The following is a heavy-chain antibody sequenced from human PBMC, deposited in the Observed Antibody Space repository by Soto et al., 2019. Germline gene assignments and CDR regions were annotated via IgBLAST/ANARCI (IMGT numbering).Heavy chain of an antibody. V-gene: IGHV3-23*01. CDR3: AKDGYDILTGFTPRDAFDI. CDR2: ISGSGGTT. CDR1: GFTFSSYA. D-gene: IGHD3-9*01. Sequence: GSLRLSCGASGFTFSSYAMSWVRQAPGKGLEWVSAISGSGGTTYYTDSVKGRFTISRDNPKNTLYLQMNSLRAEDTAVYYCAKDGYDILTGFTPRDAFDIWGQGTMVTVSS. J-gene: IGHJ3*02.